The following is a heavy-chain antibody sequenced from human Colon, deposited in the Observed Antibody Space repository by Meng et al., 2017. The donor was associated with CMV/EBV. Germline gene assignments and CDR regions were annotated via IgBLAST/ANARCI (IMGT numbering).Heavy chain of an antibody. D-gene: IGHD3-3*01. CDR3: ARDLLGADFWSGWRWFDP. CDR1: GYTFTSYG. V-gene: IGHV1-18*01. J-gene: IGHJ5*02. CDR2: ISAYNGNT. Sequence: ASVKVSCKASGYTFTSYGISWVRQAPGQGLEGMGWISAYNGNTNYAQKLQGRVTMTTDTSTSTAYMELRSLRSDDTAVYYCARDLLGADFWSGWRWFDPWGQGTLVTVSS.